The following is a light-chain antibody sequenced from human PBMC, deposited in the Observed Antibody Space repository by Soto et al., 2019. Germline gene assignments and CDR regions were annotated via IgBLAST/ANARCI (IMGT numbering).Light chain of an antibody. CDR2: EVS. V-gene: IGLV2-8*01. Sequence: QSALTQPPSVSGSPGQSVTISCTGASSDVGGYNYVSWYQQYPGKAPKLIIYEVSKRPSGVSNRFSGTKSGNTASLTVSGLQAEDEANYYCSSYATSGFVVFGAGTKLTVL. CDR3: SSYATSGFVV. J-gene: IGLJ2*01. CDR1: SSDVGGYNY.